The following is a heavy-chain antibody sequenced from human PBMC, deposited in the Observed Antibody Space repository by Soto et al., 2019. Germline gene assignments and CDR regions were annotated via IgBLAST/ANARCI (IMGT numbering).Heavy chain of an antibody. CDR2: ISAYNGNT. V-gene: IGHV1-18*01. J-gene: IGHJ4*02. CDR1: GYTFTSYG. Sequence: ASVKVSCKASGYTFTSYGISWVRQAPGQGLEWMGWISAYNGNTNYAQKLQGRVTMTTDTSTSTAYMELRSLRSDDTAVYYCARDQSNSDCSGGSCSADFDYWGQGTLVTVSS. CDR3: ARDQSNSDCSGGSCSADFDY. D-gene: IGHD2-15*01.